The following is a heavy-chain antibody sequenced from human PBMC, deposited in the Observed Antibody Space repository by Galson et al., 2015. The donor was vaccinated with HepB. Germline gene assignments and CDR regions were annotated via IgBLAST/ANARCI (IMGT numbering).Heavy chain of an antibody. CDR1: GGSFSGYY. J-gene: IGHJ4*02. D-gene: IGHD2-21*02. V-gene: IGHV4-34*01. CDR2: INHSGST. CDR3: ARLAVYSAYCGGDCDN. Sequence: ETLSLTCAVYGGSFSGYYWSWIRQPPGKGLEWIGEINHSGSTNYNPSLKSRVTISVDTSKNQFSLKLSSVTAADTAVYYCARLAVYSAYCGGDCDNWGQGTLVTVSS.